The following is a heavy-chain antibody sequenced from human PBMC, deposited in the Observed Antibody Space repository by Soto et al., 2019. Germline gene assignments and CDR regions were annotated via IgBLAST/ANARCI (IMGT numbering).Heavy chain of an antibody. CDR1: GFTFSNAW. J-gene: IGHJ6*03. V-gene: IGHV3-15*01. Sequence: EVQLVGSGGGLVKPGGSLRLSCAASGFTFSNAWMSWVRQAPGKGLEWVGHIKSKTDGGTTDYAAPVKGRFTISRDDSKNTLYLQMNSLKTEDTAVYYCTTGHLVPAAWNSYYYMDVWGKGTTVTVSS. D-gene: IGHD2-2*01. CDR3: TTGHLVPAAWNSYYYMDV. CDR2: IKSKTDGGTT.